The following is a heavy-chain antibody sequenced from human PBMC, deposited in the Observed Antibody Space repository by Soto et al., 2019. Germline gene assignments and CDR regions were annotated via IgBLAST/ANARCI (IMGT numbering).Heavy chain of an antibody. Sequence: SETLSLTCTVSGGSISSGGYYWSWIRQHPGKGLEWIGYIYYSGSTYYNPSLKSRVTISVDTSKNQFSLKLSSVTAADTAVYYCARVSESSSSFDYWGQGTLVTVS. CDR3: ARVSESSSSFDY. J-gene: IGHJ4*02. CDR1: GGSISSGGYY. D-gene: IGHD6-6*01. V-gene: IGHV4-31*03. CDR2: IYYSGST.